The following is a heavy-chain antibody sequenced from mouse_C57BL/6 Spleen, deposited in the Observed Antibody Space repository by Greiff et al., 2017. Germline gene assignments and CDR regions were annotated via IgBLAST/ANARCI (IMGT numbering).Heavy chain of an antibody. CDR2: ISSGGSYT. J-gene: IGHJ4*01. CDR3: ARRGTYYGSSLYAMDY. Sequence: EVMLVESGGDLVKPGGSLKLSCAASGFTFSSYGMSWVRQTPDKRLEWVATISSGGSYTYYPDSVKGRFTISRDNAKNTLYLQRSSLKSEDTAMYYCARRGTYYGSSLYAMDYWGQGTSVTVSS. D-gene: IGHD1-1*01. CDR1: GFTFSSYG. V-gene: IGHV5-6*02.